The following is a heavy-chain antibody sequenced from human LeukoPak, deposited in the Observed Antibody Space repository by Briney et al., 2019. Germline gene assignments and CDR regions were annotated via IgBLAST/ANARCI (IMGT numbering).Heavy chain of an antibody. CDR2: VSYSGSA. Sequence: SETLSLTCTVSGGSIGSSYYWAWIRQPPGKGLEWIGSVSYSGSAYYNPSLKSRVTISVDTSKHQFSLKLSSVTAADTAVYYCARSSAVAGLTWGQGTLVTVSS. D-gene: IGHD6-19*01. J-gene: IGHJ5*02. CDR1: GGSIGSSYY. V-gene: IGHV4-39*01. CDR3: ARSSAVAGLT.